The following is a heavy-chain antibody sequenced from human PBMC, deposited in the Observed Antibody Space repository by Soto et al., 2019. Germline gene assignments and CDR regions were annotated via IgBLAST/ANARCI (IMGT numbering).Heavy chain of an antibody. J-gene: IGHJ4*02. V-gene: IGHV3-30*03. CDR3: ARDGPPPYYYSSSSAWPDY. D-gene: IGHD6-6*01. Sequence: GSLRLSCAASGFTFSRYVIHWVRQAPGKGLEWVAVISYDGSNKYYADSVKGRFTMTTDTSTSTGFMELRSLRSDDTAIYYCARDGPPPYYYSSSSAWPDYWGQGTLVTVSS. CDR1: GFTFSRYV. CDR2: ISYDGSNK.